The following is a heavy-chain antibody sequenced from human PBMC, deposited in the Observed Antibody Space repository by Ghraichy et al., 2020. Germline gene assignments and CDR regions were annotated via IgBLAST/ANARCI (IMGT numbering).Heavy chain of an antibody. CDR3: ARDRYYYDSSGYHALDP. J-gene: IGHJ5*02. CDR1: GGSISTYY. Sequence: SETLSLTCTVSGGSISTYYWGWIRQPPGKGLEWIGYIYYSGSTNYNPSLKSRVSISVDASKNQFSLKLRSVTAADTAVYYCARDRYYYDSSGYHALDPWGQGTLVTVSS. CDR2: IYYSGST. D-gene: IGHD3-22*01. V-gene: IGHV4-59*01.